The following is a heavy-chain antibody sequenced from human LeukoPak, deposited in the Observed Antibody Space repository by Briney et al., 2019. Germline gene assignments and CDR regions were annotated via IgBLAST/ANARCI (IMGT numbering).Heavy chain of an antibody. CDR1: GFTFSSYG. D-gene: IGHD3-10*01. CDR3: AKVYYGSGSYYDYYYMDV. V-gene: IGHV3-23*01. Sequence: GGSLRLSCAASGFTFSSYGMSWVRQAPGKGLEWVSAISGSGGSTYYADSVKGRFTISRDNSKNTLYLQMNSLRAEDTAVYYCAKVYYGSGSYYDYYYMDVWGKGTTVTISS. J-gene: IGHJ6*03. CDR2: ISGSGGST.